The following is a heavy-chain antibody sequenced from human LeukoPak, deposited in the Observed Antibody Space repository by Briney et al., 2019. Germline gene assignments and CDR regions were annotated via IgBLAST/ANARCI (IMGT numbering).Heavy chain of an antibody. V-gene: IGHV4-34*01. Sequence: SETLSLTCAVYGGSFSGYYWSWIRQPPGKGLEWIGEINHSGSTNYNPSLKSRVTISVDTSKNQFSLKLSSVTAVDTAVYYCARARAKKTRGYFDYWGQGTLVTVSS. CDR3: ARARAKKTRGYFDY. J-gene: IGHJ4*02. CDR2: INHSGST. D-gene: IGHD3-10*01. CDR1: GGSFSGYY.